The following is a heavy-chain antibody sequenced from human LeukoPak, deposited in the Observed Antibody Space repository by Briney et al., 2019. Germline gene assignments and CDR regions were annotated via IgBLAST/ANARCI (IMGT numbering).Heavy chain of an antibody. D-gene: IGHD3-22*01. J-gene: IGHJ4*02. Sequence: GGSLRLSCVASGFTFSSYSMNWVRQAPGKGLEWVSYISSSSSTIYYADSVKGRFTISRDNAKNSLYLQMNSLRAEDTAVYYCAKDREDYYDSSGYYWGYWGQGTLVTVSS. CDR2: ISSSSSTI. CDR3: AKDREDYYDSSGYYWGY. V-gene: IGHV3-48*01. CDR1: GFTFSSYS.